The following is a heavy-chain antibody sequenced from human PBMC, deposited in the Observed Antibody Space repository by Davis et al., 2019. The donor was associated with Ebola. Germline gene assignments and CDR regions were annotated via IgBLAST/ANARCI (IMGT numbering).Heavy chain of an antibody. CDR3: ARLPPDYYDSSGDYHNYYYYYYMDV. Sequence: GESLKISCKGSGYSFTSYWISWVRQMPGKGLEWMGRIDPSDSYTNYSPSFQGHVTISADKSISTAYLQWSSLKASDTAMYYCARLPPDYYDSSGDYHNYYYYYYMDVWGKGTTVTVSS. V-gene: IGHV5-10-1*01. CDR1: GYSFTSYW. D-gene: IGHD3-22*01. J-gene: IGHJ6*03. CDR2: IDPSDSYT.